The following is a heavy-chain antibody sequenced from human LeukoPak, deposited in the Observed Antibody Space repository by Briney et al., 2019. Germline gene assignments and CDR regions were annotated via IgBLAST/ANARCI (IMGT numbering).Heavy chain of an antibody. V-gene: IGHV3-30*18. Sequence: PGKSLRLSCAASGFTFNSYGMFWVRQAPSKGLEWVGVVSYDGSVKLYADSVRGRFTISRDNSKNTVYLQLDSLRPEDTAVYYCAKPTTMTTSYYFDSWGQGTLVTVSS. J-gene: IGHJ4*02. CDR3: AKPTTMTTSYYFDS. CDR1: GFTFNSYG. CDR2: VSYDGSVK. D-gene: IGHD4-17*01.